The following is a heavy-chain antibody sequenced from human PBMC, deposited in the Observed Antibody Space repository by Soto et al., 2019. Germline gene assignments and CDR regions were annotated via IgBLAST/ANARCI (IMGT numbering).Heavy chain of an antibody. Sequence: EVLLLESGGGLVQPGGSLRLSCAASGFTFSSYAMSWVRQAPGKGLEWVSAISGSGGSTYYADSVKGRFTISRDNSKNTLYLQMNSLRAEDTAVYYCAKDSAASDKPDDYGDYVLPYYYYGMDVWGQGTTVTVSS. CDR1: GFTFSSYA. V-gene: IGHV3-23*01. CDR3: AKDSAASDKPDDYGDYVLPYYYYGMDV. D-gene: IGHD4-17*01. CDR2: ISGSGGST. J-gene: IGHJ6*02.